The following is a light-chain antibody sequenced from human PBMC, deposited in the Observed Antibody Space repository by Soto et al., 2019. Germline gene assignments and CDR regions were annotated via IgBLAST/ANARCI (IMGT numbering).Light chain of an antibody. V-gene: IGKV3-20*01. CDR1: QSVSSSY. Sequence: EIVLTQSPGTLSLSPGERSTLSCRASQSVSSSYLAWYQQKPGQAPRLLIYDAFSRATGIPDRFSASGSGTDCTLTISRLEPEDVAVYYCQQYKTFGQGTKVDIK. CDR3: QQYKT. CDR2: DAF. J-gene: IGKJ1*01.